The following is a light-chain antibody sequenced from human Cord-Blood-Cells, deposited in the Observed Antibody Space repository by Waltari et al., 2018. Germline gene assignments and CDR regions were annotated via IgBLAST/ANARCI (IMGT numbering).Light chain of an antibody. CDR3: QHSYSTPLT. Sequence: DIQMTQSPSSLSASVGDRVTITCRSSQSISSYLKWYQQKPGKAPKLLIDAASSLQSVVPSRFSGSGSGTDFTITISSLQPEDFATYYYQHSYSTPLTFGGGTNVEIK. CDR1: QSISSY. CDR2: AAS. V-gene: IGKV1-39*01. J-gene: IGKJ4*01.